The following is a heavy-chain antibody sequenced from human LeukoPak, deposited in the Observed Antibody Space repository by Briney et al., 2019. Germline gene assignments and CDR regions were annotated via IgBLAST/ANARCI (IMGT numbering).Heavy chain of an antibody. J-gene: IGHJ4*02. V-gene: IGHV4-39*01. D-gene: IGHD5-24*01. CDR2: IYYSGST. CDR3: ATMAGGDY. Sequence: TASETLSLTCTVSGGSISSSSYYWGWIRRPPGKGLEWIGSIYYSGSTYYNPSLKSRVTISVDTSKNQFSLKLSSVTPADTAVYYCATMAGGDYWGQGTLVTVSS. CDR1: GGSISSSSYY.